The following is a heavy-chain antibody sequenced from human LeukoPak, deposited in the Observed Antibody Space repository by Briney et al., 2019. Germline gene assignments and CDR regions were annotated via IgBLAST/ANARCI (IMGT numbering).Heavy chain of an antibody. CDR2: ISAGGGST. Sequence: GGSLRLSCAASGFTFSSYAMSWVRQAPGKGLEWVSAISAGGGSTYHADSVKGRFTISRDNSKNTLYLQMNSLRAEDTAVYYCAKRRTYCSRTSCPLDYWGQGTLVTVSS. CDR3: AKRRTYCSRTSCPLDY. J-gene: IGHJ4*02. V-gene: IGHV3-23*01. D-gene: IGHD2-2*01. CDR1: GFTFSSYA.